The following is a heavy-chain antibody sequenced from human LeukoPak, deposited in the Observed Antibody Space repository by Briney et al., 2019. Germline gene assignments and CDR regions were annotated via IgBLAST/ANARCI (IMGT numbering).Heavy chain of an antibody. CDR3: ARGRDYYGSSDYPDPTYFDY. D-gene: IGHD3-22*01. V-gene: IGHV1-18*01. CDR1: CYTFTNYA. CDR2: ISAYSGNT. J-gene: IGHJ4*02. Sequence: ASVKVSCKASCYTFTNYAISWVRQAPGQGLEWMGRISAYSGNTNYAQKLQRRVTMTTATSTSTAYMELRSLRSDDTAVYFCARGRDYYGSSDYPDPTYFDYWGQGTLVTVSS.